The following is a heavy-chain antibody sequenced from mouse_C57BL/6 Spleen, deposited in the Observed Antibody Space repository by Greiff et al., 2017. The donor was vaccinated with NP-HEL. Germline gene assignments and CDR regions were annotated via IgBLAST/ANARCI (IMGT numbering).Heavy chain of an antibody. V-gene: IGHV1-85*01. J-gene: IGHJ2*01. D-gene: IGHD4-1*01. CDR1: GYTFTSYD. Sequence: QVHVKQSGPELVKPGASVKLSCKASGYTFTSYDINWVKQRPGQGLEWIGWIYPRDGSTKYNEKFKGKATLTVDTSSSTAYMELHSLTSEDSAVYFCATNPDYFDYWGQGTTLTVSS. CDR3: ATNPDYFDY. CDR2: IYPRDGST.